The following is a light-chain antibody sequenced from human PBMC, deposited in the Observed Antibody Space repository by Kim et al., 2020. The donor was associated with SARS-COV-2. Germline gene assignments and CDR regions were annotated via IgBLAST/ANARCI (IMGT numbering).Light chain of an antibody. Sequence: SPGKRATLSCRASQTVTSNYLAWYQQQPGQAPRLLIYGASSRATGISERFSGSGSGTDFTLTISRLEPEDFAVYYCQQYGSSPATFGQGTKVEIK. J-gene: IGKJ1*01. CDR3: QQYGSSPAT. CDR2: GAS. CDR1: QTVTSNY. V-gene: IGKV3-20*01.